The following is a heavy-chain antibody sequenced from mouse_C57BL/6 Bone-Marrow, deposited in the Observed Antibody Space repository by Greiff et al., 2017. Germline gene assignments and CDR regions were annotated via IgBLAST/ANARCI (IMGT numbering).Heavy chain of an antibody. J-gene: IGHJ2*01. CDR3: ARYGGIDY. Sequence: QVQLQQPGAELVMPGASVKLSCKASGYTFTSYWMHWVKQRPGQGLEWIGEIDPSGSYTNYNQKFKGKSTLTVDKASSTAYMQLSRLTSEDSVVYDCARYGGIDYWGQGTTLTVSS. D-gene: IGHD1-1*01. V-gene: IGHV1-69*01. CDR2: IDPSGSYT. CDR1: GYTFTSYW.